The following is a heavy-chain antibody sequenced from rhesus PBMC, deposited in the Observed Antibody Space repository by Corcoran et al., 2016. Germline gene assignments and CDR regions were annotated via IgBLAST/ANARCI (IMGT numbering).Heavy chain of an antibody. CDR3: ARDGYSKTIDY. J-gene: IGHJ4*01. CDR1: GGSISDSYR. D-gene: IGHD5-30*01. CDR2: IYGSRTST. Sequence: QVQLQESGPGVVKPLDTLFLTCAVSGGSISDSYRWSWIRQPPGKGLEWIGYIYGSRTSTTSHPSLKSRVTISKDTSKNQFSLKQSSVTAADTAVYYCARDGYSKTIDYWGQGVLVTVSS. V-gene: IGHV4S10*01.